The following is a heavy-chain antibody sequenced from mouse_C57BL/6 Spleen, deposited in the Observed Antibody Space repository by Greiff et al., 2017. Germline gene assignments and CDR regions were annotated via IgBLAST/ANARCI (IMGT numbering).Heavy chain of an antibody. CDR1: GFTFSNYW. CDR3: TGGPLYLGYFDV. Sequence: EVMLVESGGGLVQPGGSMKLSCVASGFTFSNYWMNWVRQSPEKGLEWVAQIRLKSDNYATHYAESVKGRFTISRDDSKSSVYLQMNNLRAEDTGIYYCTGGPLYLGYFDVWGTGTTVTVSS. CDR2: IRLKSDNYAT. V-gene: IGHV6-3*01. J-gene: IGHJ1*03. D-gene: IGHD5-5*01.